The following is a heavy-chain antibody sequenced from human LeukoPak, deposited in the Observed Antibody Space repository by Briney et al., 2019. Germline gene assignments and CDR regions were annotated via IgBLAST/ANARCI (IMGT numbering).Heavy chain of an antibody. Sequence: ASVKVSCKASGYTFTSYGISWVRQAPGQGLEWMGWISAYNGNTNYAQKLQGRVTMTTDTSTSTAYMELRSLRSDDTAVYYCAGVQGSAMVGPFDYWGQGTLVTVSS. CDR2: ISAYNGNT. V-gene: IGHV1-18*01. CDR1: GYTFTSYG. D-gene: IGHD5-18*01. J-gene: IGHJ4*02. CDR3: AGVQGSAMVGPFDY.